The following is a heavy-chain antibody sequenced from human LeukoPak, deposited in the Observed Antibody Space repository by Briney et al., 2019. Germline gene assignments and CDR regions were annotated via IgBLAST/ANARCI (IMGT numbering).Heavy chain of an antibody. D-gene: IGHD4-23*01. J-gene: IGHJ3*02. CDR3: ARARTVVTPFDAFDI. CDR1: GYTFTRYY. Sequence: GSSVRVSCKASGYTFTRYYMHWVRQAPGQGLEWMGIINPSGGSPSYAQNFQGSVTMTRDTSTSTVYMELSSLRSEDTAVYYCARARTVVTPFDAFDIWGQGTMVTVSS. V-gene: IGHV1-46*01. CDR2: INPSGGSP.